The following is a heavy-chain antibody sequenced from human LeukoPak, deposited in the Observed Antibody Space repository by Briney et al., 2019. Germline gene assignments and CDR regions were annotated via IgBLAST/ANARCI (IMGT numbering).Heavy chain of an antibody. CDR2: ISYDGRNE. CDR1: GFPFSGHA. J-gene: IGHJ4*02. CDR3: AREEEGELPDF. V-gene: IGHV3-30*01. Sequence: PGRSLRLSCTASGFPFSGHAMHWIRQAPGKGPEWLALISYDGRNEYYADSVKGRFTISRDNSKNTAYLQVNSLRPEDTAVYFCAREEEGELPDFWGQGTQVTVSS. D-gene: IGHD1-26*01.